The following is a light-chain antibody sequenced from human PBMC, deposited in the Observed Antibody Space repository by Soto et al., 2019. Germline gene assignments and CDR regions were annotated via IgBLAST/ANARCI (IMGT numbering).Light chain of an antibody. Sequence: DIQLTQSPASLSASVGDRVTITCRPSDNIGSNLNWYQHQTGTAPKLLIYAASSLHGRVPSRFSGTGNGTQFTLTISGLQTEDFATYYCQQYSSHSTFGQGTKVDIK. CDR1: DNIGSN. CDR2: AAS. J-gene: IGKJ1*01. V-gene: IGKV1-39*01. CDR3: QQYSSHST.